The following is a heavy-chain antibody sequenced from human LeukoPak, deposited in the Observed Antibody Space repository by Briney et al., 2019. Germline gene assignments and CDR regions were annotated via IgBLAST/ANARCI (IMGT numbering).Heavy chain of an antibody. CDR3: ATHTGGYNYWGFDI. CDR1: GDTFSNYP. D-gene: IGHD5-24*01. V-gene: IGHV1-69*13. CDR2: IIPIYGTA. Sequence: ASVKVSCKASGDTFSNYPIVWVRQAPGRGLEWMGGIIPIYGTANYAQMFQGRITLTAHESTATAYLELRSLTSDDTALYFCATHTGGYNYWGFDIWGQGTLVTSSS. J-gene: IGHJ5*02.